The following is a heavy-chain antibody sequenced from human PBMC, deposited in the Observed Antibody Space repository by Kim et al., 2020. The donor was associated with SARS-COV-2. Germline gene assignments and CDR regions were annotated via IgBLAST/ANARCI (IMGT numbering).Heavy chain of an antibody. CDR2: IYYSGST. CDR1: GGSISSYY. J-gene: IGHJ4*02. CDR3: ASQYYYGSGFFD. V-gene: IGHV4-59*01. Sequence: SETLSLTCTVSGGSISSYYWSWIRQPPGKGLEWIGYIYYSGSTNYNPSLKSRVTISVDTSKNQFSLKLSSVTAADTAVYYCASQYYYGSGFFDWGQGTLVTVSS. D-gene: IGHD3-10*01.